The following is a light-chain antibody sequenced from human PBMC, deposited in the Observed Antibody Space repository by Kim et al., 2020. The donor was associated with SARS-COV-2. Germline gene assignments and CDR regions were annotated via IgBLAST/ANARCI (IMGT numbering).Light chain of an antibody. V-gene: IGKV1-12*01. CDR1: QDISRF. J-gene: IGKJ4*01. Sequence: ASVGDIVTITCRASQDISRFLAWYQQKPGEAPKVLIYAASTLQSGVPSRFSGSGYGTHFTLNIDTLQPEDFAFYFCQQASSFPITFGGGTKVDIK. CDR2: AAS. CDR3: QQASSFPIT.